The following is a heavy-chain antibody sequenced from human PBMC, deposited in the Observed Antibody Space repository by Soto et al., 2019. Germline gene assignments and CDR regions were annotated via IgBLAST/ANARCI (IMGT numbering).Heavy chain of an antibody. D-gene: IGHD5-12*01. CDR1: GCSISSSSYY. J-gene: IGHJ4*02. Sequence: TSETLSLTCTVSGCSISSSSYYWGWIRQPPGKGLEWIGSIYYSGSTYYNPSLKSRVTISVDTSKNQFSLKLSSVTAADTAVYFCATGDSGYLRTGYWGQGTQVTVSS. V-gene: IGHV4-39*01. CDR3: ATGDSGYLRTGY. CDR2: IYYSGST.